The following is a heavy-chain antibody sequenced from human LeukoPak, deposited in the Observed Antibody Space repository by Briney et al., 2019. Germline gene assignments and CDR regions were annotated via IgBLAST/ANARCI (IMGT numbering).Heavy chain of an antibody. CDR2: INHSGSN. V-gene: IGHV4-34*01. CDR1: GGSFTSDY. CDR3: ARGNYEYVWGSYPLIW. J-gene: IGHJ3*01. D-gene: IGHD3-16*01. Sequence: AETLSLTCIVSGGSFTSDYWNWIRQPPGKGLEWIWEINHSGSNNYNPCIKSRVTISVDTSKNQFSLKLRYVTAADTAVYYCARGNYEYVWGSYPLIWWGQGTKVTVSS.